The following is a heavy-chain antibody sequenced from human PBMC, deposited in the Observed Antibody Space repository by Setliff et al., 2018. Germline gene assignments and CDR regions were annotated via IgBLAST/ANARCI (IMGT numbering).Heavy chain of an antibody. CDR3: ARDRVIVASGRRGFYFDY. CDR2: FHTGGAT. D-gene: IGHD5-12*01. V-gene: IGHV4-61*09. Sequence: SWIRQSAGRGLEWIGHFHTGGATDYNLSLKSRVTISLDSSKNQFSLRLSSVTAADAAVYFCARDRVIVASGRRGFYFDYWGHGTQVTSPQ. J-gene: IGHJ4*01.